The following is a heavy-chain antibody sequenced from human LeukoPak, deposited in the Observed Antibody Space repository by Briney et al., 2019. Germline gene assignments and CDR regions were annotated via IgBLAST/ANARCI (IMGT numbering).Heavy chain of an antibody. CDR1: GFTFSSYS. CDR3: ARGGRGQAYSNYVGY. CDR2: ISSSSSYI. V-gene: IGHV3-21*01. Sequence: PGGSLRLSCAASGFTFSSYSMNWVRQAPGKGLEWVSSISSSSSYIYYADSVKGRFTISRDNAKNSLYLQKNSLRAEDTAVYYCARGGRGQAYSNYVGYWGQGTLVTVSS. D-gene: IGHD4-11*01. J-gene: IGHJ4*02.